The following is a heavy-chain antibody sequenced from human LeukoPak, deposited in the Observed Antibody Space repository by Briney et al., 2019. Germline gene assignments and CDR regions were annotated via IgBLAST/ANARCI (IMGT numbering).Heavy chain of an antibody. CDR3: ARRIRGFDY. D-gene: IGHD2-15*01. V-gene: IGHV4-39*01. CDR2: IYYSGST. J-gene: IGHJ4*02. CDR1: GGSISSSSYY. Sequence: SETLSLTCTVSGGSISSSSYYCGWIRQPPGKGLEWIGSIYYSGSTYYNPSLKSRVTISVDTSKNQFSLKLSSVTAADTAVYYCARRIRGFDYWGQGTLVTVSS.